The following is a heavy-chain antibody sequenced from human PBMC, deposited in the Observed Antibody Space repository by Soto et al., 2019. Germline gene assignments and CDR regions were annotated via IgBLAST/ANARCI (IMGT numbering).Heavy chain of an antibody. D-gene: IGHD3-9*01. CDR3: ARVTGHYAPAY. V-gene: IGHV1-3*01. CDR1: GYTFTSYA. CDR2: INAGNGNT. Sequence: ASVKVSCKASGYTFTSYAMHWVRQAPGQRLEWMGWINAGNGNTKYSQKFQGRVTITRDTSAGTAYMELSSLRSEDTAVYYCARVTGHYAPAYWGQGTLVTVSS. J-gene: IGHJ4*01.